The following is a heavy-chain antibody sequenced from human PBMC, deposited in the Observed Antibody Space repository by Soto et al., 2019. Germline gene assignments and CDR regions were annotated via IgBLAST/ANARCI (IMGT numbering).Heavy chain of an antibody. CDR3: ARGRVGASQPWYWFDP. V-gene: IGHV1-69*01. D-gene: IGHD1-26*01. CDR2: IIPIVGTA. CDR1: GGTFSSYA. Sequence: QVQLVQSGAEVKKPGSSVKVSCKASGGTFSSYAISWVRQAPGQGLEWMGGIIPIVGTANYAQKFQGRVTITADESTSTAYMELSSLRSEDTAVYYCARGRVGASQPWYWFDPWGQGTLVTVSS. J-gene: IGHJ5*02.